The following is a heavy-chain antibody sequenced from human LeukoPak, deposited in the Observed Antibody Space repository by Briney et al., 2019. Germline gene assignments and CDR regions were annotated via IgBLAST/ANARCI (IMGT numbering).Heavy chain of an antibody. CDR1: GFTFCSYG. D-gene: IGHD6-13*01. Sequence: PGRSLRLSCAASGFTFCSYGMHWVCEGPGKGLEWVAVISYDGSNKYYATSVKGRFTISRDNSKYTLYVQMNILRAEDTAVYYCARDAMGSDSSPPDYWGQGTLVTVSS. CDR3: ARDAMGSDSSPPDY. V-gene: IGHV3-30*03. J-gene: IGHJ4*02. CDR2: ISYDGSNK.